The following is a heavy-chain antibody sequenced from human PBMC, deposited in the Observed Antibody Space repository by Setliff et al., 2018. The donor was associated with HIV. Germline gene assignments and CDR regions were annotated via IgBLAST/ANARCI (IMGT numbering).Heavy chain of an antibody. V-gene: IGHV1-2*06. Sequence: GASVKVSCKSSGGTFSSYGVTWVRQAPGQGLEWMGRINPNSGDTNYAQKFQGRVTLTIDTSISTAYMELSRLRSDDTAVYYCARRDPAALSPFDCWGQGTLVTVSS. CDR2: INPNSGDT. CDR1: GGTFSSYG. J-gene: IGHJ4*02. D-gene: IGHD2-15*01. CDR3: ARRDPAALSPFDC.